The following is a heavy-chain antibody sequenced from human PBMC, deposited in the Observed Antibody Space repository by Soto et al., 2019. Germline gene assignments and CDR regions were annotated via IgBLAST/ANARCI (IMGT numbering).Heavy chain of an antibody. V-gene: IGHV2-5*02. CDR3: AHGSCSSADCYPNPYLDY. J-gene: IGHJ4*02. CDR2: IYWDDDE. D-gene: IGHD2-2*01. CDR1: RFSLSTTAEG. Sequence: QITLKESGPTLVKPTQTRTLTCTFSRFSLSTTAEGVGWIRQPPGKALEWLALIYWDDDERYSPSLKSRLTITKDTSKNQVVLTMTNVDPVDTATYYCAHGSCSSADCYPNPYLDYWGQGILVTVSS.